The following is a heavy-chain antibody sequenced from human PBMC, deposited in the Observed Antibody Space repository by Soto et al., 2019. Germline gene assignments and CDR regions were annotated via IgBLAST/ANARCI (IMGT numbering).Heavy chain of an antibody. V-gene: IGHV4-34*01. CDR1: GGSFSGYY. Sequence: QVQLQQWGAGLLKPSETLSLTCAVYGGSFSGYYWSWLRQPPGKGLEWIGEINHSGSTNHNPSLNSRVTISVDTSKNQFSLRLSSVPAADTAVYYCARGLGYSYGHTALDYWGQGTLVTVSS. CDR2: INHSGST. CDR3: ARGLGYSYGHTALDY. J-gene: IGHJ4*02. D-gene: IGHD5-18*01.